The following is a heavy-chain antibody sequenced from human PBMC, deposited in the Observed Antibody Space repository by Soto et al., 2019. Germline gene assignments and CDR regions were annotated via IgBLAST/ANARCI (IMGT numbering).Heavy chain of an antibody. Sequence: SETLSLTCTVSGGSISSGGYYWSWIRQHPGKGLEWSGYIYYSGSTYYNPSLKGRVTISVDTSKNQCSLKLSSVTAADTAVYYCAKAEESIAARQWFDPWGQGTLVTVSS. D-gene: IGHD6-6*01. CDR1: GGSISSGGYY. CDR3: AKAEESIAARQWFDP. V-gene: IGHV4-31*03. J-gene: IGHJ5*02. CDR2: IYYSGST.